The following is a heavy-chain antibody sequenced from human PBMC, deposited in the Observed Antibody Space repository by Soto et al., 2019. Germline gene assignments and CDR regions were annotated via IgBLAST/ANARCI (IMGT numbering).Heavy chain of an antibody. CDR1: GFTFSDYY. CDR3: ASPVVVAATGRGSDWFDP. D-gene: IGHD2-15*01. V-gene: IGHV3-11*01. J-gene: IGHJ5*02. Sequence: QVQLVESGGGLVKPGGSLRLSCAASGFTFSDYYMSWIRQAPGKGLEWVSYISSSGSTIYYADSVKGRFTISRDNAKSALYLQMNSRRAEDTAVYYCASPVVVAATGRGSDWFDPWGQGTLVTVFS. CDR2: ISSSGSTI.